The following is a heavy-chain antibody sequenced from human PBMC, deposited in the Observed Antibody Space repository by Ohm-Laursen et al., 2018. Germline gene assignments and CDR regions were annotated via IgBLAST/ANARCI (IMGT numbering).Heavy chain of an antibody. CDR1: GFTFSSYS. Sequence: SLRLSCSASGFTFSSYSMNWVRQAPGKGLEWVSSISSSSSYIYYADSVKGRFTISRDNAKNSLYLQMNSLRAEDTAVFYCAKGTAYQLLSHNWVDSWGQGTLVTVSS. J-gene: IGHJ5*01. CDR3: AKGTAYQLLSHNWVDS. CDR2: ISSSSSYI. D-gene: IGHD2-2*01. V-gene: IGHV3-21*01.